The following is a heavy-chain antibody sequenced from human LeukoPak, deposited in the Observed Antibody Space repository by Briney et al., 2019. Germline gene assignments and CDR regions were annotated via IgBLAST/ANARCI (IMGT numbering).Heavy chain of an antibody. CDR2: IRYDGSEK. Sequence: GGSLRLSCVASGFTFSSYSMNWVRQAPGKGLEWVAFIRYDGSEKYYADSVKGRFTISRDNSKNTLYLQMNRLRVEDTAVYYCAARDFWSGPASDYWGQGTLVTVSS. J-gene: IGHJ4*02. CDR1: GFTFSSYS. CDR3: AARDFWSGPASDY. V-gene: IGHV3-30*02. D-gene: IGHD3-3*01.